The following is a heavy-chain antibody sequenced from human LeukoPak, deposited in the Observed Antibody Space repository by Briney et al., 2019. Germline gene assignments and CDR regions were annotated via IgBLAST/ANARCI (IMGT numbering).Heavy chain of an antibody. CDR3: ARGGGSGWYSKNSDYYYYYMDV. D-gene: IGHD6-19*01. Sequence: ASVKVSCKASGYTFTSYGISWVRQAPGQGLEWMGWMNPNSGNTGYAQKFQGRVTITRNTSISTAYMELSSLRSEDTAVYYCARGGGSGWYSKNSDYYYYYMDVWGKGTTVTVSS. CDR1: GYTFTSYG. V-gene: IGHV1-8*03. J-gene: IGHJ6*03. CDR2: MNPNSGNT.